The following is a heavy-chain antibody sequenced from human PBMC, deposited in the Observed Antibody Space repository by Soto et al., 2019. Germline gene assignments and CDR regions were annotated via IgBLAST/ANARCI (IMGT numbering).Heavy chain of an antibody. V-gene: IGHV4-30-4*01. CDR3: ARGGIFGVVAPLDYYYGMDV. J-gene: IGHJ6*02. CDR2: IYHSGST. D-gene: IGHD3-3*01. Sequence: NPSETLSLTCTVSGASISSGDYYWSWIRQPPGKGLEWIGYIYHSGSTYYNPSLKSRVTMSVDTSKNQFFLKLSSVTAADTAVYYCARGGIFGVVAPLDYYYGMDVWGQGSTVTVSS. CDR1: GASISSGDYY.